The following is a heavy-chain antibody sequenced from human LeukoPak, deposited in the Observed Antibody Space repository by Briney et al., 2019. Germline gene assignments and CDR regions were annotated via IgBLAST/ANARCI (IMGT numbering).Heavy chain of an antibody. J-gene: IGHJ4*02. CDR3: ARGYSYGTQTNYYFDY. V-gene: IGHV4-59*12. CDR2: IYYSGST. D-gene: IGHD5-18*01. Sequence: PSETLSLTCPVSGGSISSYYWSWIRQPPGKGLEWIAYIYYSGSTNYNPSLKSRVTISVDTSKNQFSLKLSSVTAADTAVYYCARGYSYGTQTNYYFDYWGQGTLVTVSS. CDR1: GGSISSYY.